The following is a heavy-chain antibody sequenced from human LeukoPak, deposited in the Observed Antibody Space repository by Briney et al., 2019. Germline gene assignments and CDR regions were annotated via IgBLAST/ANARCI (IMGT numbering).Heavy chain of an antibody. CDR2: IYDDGTT. CDR1: GGSISGW. J-gene: IGHJ6*03. Sequence: SETLSLTCAVSGGSISGWWSWVRQPPGKGLEWIGEIYDDGTTNYNPSLKSRVAISGDKSKNQFSLKLSSVTAADTAVYFCARDQWDYDSGGYEDYYYMDVWGKGTTVIISS. CDR3: ARDQWDYDSGGYEDYYYMDV. D-gene: IGHD3-22*01. V-gene: IGHV4-4*02.